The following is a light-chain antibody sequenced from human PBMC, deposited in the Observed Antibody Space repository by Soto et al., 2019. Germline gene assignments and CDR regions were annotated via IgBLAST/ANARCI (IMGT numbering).Light chain of an antibody. Sequence: EIVMTQSPATLSVSPGERATLSCRASQSVSSNIAWYQQKPGQAPRLLIYGASTRATGIPARFSGSGSGTEFTLTISSLQSEDFAVYYCQQYNNWPREFGQGTKVEIK. CDR3: QQYNNWPRE. V-gene: IGKV3-15*01. CDR1: QSVSSN. CDR2: GAS. J-gene: IGKJ1*01.